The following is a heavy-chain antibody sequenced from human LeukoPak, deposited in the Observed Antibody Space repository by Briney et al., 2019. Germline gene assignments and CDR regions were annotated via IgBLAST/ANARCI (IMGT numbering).Heavy chain of an antibody. CDR3: ARVRVVWDLDDAFDI. CDR2: IRYDGTNK. V-gene: IGHV3-30*02. CDR1: GFSFSSYG. Sequence: GGSLRLSCAASGFSFSSYGMYWIRQAPGKGLEWVTFIRYDGTNKYYADSVKGRFIISRDNSKNTLHLQMNSLRAEDTALYYCARVRVVWDLDDAFDIWGQGTMVTVSS. D-gene: IGHD1-26*01. J-gene: IGHJ3*02.